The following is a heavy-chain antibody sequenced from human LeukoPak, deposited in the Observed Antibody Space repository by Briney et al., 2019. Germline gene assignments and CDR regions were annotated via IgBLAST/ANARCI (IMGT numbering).Heavy chain of an antibody. CDR3: ASAFSSPNWFAL. CDR1: GFTFSSYW. Sequence: GGSLTLSCAASGFTFSSYWMNWVRQAPGKGLEWVANIKEDGSAKYYVVSLKGRFTISRDNAKNSLYLQINSRRAEYTAVYDCASAFSSPNWFALWGQGTLVTVSS. J-gene: IGHJ5*02. D-gene: IGHD6-13*01. V-gene: IGHV3-7*05. CDR2: IKEDGSAK.